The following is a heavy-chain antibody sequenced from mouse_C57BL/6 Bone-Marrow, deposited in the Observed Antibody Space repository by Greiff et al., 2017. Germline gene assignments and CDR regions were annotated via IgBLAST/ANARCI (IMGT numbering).Heavy chain of an antibody. J-gene: IGHJ4*01. CDR1: GFSLTSYA. V-gene: IGHV2-9-1*01. CDR2: IWTGGGT. Sequence: VKLVESGPGLVAPSQSLSITCTVSGFSLTSYAISWVRQPPGKGLEWLGVIWTGGGTNYNSALKSRLSISKDNSKSQVFLKMNSLQTDDTARYYCARKAYYSNHGAMDYWGQGTSVTVSS. D-gene: IGHD2-5*01. CDR3: ARKAYYSNHGAMDY.